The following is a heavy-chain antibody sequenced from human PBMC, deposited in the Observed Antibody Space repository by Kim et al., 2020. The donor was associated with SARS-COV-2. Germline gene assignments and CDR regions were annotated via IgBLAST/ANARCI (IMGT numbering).Heavy chain of an antibody. CDR3: ARVDYDFWSGYYNWFDP. D-gene: IGHD3-3*01. CDR2: ISSSSSYI. Sequence: GGSLRLSCAASGFTFSSYSMNWVRQAPGKGLEWVSSISSSSSYIYYADSVKGRFTISRDNAKNSLYLQMNSLRAEDTAVYYCARVDYDFWSGYYNWFDPWGQGTLVTVSS. V-gene: IGHV3-21*01. J-gene: IGHJ5*02. CDR1: GFTFSSYS.